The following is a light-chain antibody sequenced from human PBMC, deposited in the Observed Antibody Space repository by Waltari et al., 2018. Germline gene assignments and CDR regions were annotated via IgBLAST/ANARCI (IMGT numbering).Light chain of an antibody. J-gene: IGLJ3*02. CDR2: EVT. V-gene: IGLV2-14*01. CDR3: CSYTTTTTVV. Sequence: QSALTQPASVSGSPGQSITISCTGTSSDVGGYNFVSWYQQHPGKAPKLMIYEVTNLPSGVSNRFSVSKSGNTASLTISGLLAEDEADYYCCSYTTTTTVVFGGGTKLTVL. CDR1: SSDVGGYNF.